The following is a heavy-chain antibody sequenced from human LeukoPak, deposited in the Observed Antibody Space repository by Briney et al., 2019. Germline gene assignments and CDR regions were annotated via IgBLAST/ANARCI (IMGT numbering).Heavy chain of an antibody. CDR1: GYRFTSYW. Sequence: GGALEISFQGSGYRFTSYWIAWVRQMPGKGLEWMGIIYPGDSETRYSPSSQGQVTISADKSISTAYLQWSNLKASDTAMYYCARHAVPGRADWYFDLWGRGTLVTVSS. J-gene: IGHJ2*01. V-gene: IGHV5-51*01. CDR2: IYPGDSET. CDR3: ARHAVPGRADWYFDL. D-gene: IGHD3-10*01.